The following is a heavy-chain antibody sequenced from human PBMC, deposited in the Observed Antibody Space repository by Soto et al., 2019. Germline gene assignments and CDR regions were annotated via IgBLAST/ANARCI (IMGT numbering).Heavy chain of an antibody. V-gene: IGHV1-69*13. CDR3: ARGFGNRTPYFDY. CDR2: IIPIFGTA. CDR1: GGTFSSYT. J-gene: IGHJ4*02. D-gene: IGHD2-15*01. Sequence: ASVKVSCKASGGTFSSYTISWVRQAPGQGLEWMGRIIPIFGTANYAQKFQGRVTITADESTSTAYMELSSLRSEDTAVYYCARGFGNRTPYFDYWGQGTLVTVSS.